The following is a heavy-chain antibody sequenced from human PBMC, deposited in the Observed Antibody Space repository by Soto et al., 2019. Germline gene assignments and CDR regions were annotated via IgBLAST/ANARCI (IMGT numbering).Heavy chain of an antibody. CDR3: ARHGAYYYFWSGYSEQSGSYYYRMDV. CDR1: GYSFTSYW. CDR2: IYPGDSDT. J-gene: IGHJ6*02. D-gene: IGHD3-3*01. Sequence: PGESLKISCKGSGYSFTSYWIGWVRQMPGKGLEWMGIIYPGDSDTRYSPSFQGQVTISADKSISTAYLQWSSLKASDTAMYYCARHGAYYYFWSGYSEQSGSYYYRMDVWGQETTVTVSS. V-gene: IGHV5-51*01.